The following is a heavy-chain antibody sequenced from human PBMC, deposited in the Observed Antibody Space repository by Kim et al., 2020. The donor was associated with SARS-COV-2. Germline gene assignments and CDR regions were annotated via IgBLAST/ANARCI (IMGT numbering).Heavy chain of an antibody. D-gene: IGHD3-10*01. V-gene: IGHV3-23*01. CDR3: ALSSITMVRGVIKTPFDY. J-gene: IGHJ4*02. Sequence: KGRFTISRDNSKNTLYLQMNSLRAEDTAVYYCALSSITMVRGVIKTPFDYWGQGTLVTVSS.